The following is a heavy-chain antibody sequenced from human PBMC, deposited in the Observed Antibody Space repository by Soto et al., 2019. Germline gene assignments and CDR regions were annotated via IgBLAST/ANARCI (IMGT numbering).Heavy chain of an antibody. CDR2: IYYSGST. V-gene: IGHV4-59*01. CDR1: GGSISSYY. J-gene: IGHJ6*03. D-gene: IGHD3-10*01. CDR3: ARVRYYGSGSYNYYYYYMDV. Sequence: SETLSLTCTVSGGSISSYYWSWIRQPPGKGLEWIGYIYYSGSTNYNPSLKSRVTISVDTSKNQFSLKLSSVTAADTAVYYCARVRYYGSGSYNYYYYYMDVWGKGTTVTVPS.